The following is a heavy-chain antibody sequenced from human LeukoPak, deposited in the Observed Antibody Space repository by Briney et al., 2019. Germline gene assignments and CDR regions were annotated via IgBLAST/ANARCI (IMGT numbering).Heavy chain of an antibody. CDR3: AKESGYGVGYGYYFDY. V-gene: IGHV3-9*01. Sequence: PGGSLRLSCAASGFTFDDYAMHWVRQAPGKGLEWVSGISWNSGSIGYADSVRGRFTISRDNAKNSLYLQMNSLRAEDTALYYCAKESGYGVGYGYYFDYWGQGTLVTVSS. D-gene: IGHD5-12*01. J-gene: IGHJ4*02. CDR1: GFTFDDYA. CDR2: ISWNSGSI.